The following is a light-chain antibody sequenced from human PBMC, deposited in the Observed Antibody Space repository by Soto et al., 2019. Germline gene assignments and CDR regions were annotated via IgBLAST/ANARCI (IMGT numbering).Light chain of an antibody. CDR1: SSDVGSYNY. CDR3: SSYAGSSNV. CDR2: EVN. V-gene: IGLV2-8*01. Sequence: QSVLTQPASVSGSPGQSITVSCTGTSSDVGSYNYVSWYQLHPGKAPKLMIYEVNKRPSGVPDRFSGSKSGNTASLTVSGLQAEDEADYHCSSYAGSSNVFGTGTKVTVL. J-gene: IGLJ1*01.